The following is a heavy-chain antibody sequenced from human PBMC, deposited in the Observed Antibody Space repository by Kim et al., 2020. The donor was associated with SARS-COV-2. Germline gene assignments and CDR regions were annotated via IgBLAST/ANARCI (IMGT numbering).Heavy chain of an antibody. CDR2: INTNTGNP. Sequence: ASVKVSCKASGYTFTSYAMNWVRQAPGQGLEWMGWINTNTGNPTYAQGFTGRFVFSLDTSVSTAYLQISSLKAEDTAVYYCARDLPTDDIVVVVADTYYGMDVWGQGTTVTVSS. D-gene: IGHD2-15*01. V-gene: IGHV7-4-1*02. CDR1: GYTFTSYA. CDR3: ARDLPTDDIVVVVADTYYGMDV. J-gene: IGHJ6*02.